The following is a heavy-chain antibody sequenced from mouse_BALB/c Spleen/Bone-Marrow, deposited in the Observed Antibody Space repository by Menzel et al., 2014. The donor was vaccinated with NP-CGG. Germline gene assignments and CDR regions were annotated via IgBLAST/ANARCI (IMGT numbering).Heavy chain of an antibody. CDR3: AVYYYGRSSCVY. J-gene: IGHJ3*01. V-gene: IGHV14-3*02. CDR2: IDPANGNT. Sequence: EVQLQQSGAELVKPGASVKLSCTASGFNIKDTYMHWVKQRPEQGLEWIGRIDPANGNTKYDPKFQGKATITADTSSNTTYLQLSSLTSEDTAVYYCAVYYYGRSSCVYWGQGTLVTVS. D-gene: IGHD1-1*01. CDR1: GFNIKDTY.